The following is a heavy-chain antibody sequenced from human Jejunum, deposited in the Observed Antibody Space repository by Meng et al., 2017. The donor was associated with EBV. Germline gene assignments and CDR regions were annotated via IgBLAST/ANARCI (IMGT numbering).Heavy chain of an antibody. CDR2: INTNTGYP. V-gene: IGHV7-4-1*02. D-gene: IGHD2-8*02. Sequence: QVQLVTSGYELKKPGASVKVSCKASGYTFTSSGINWVRQAPGKGLEWMGWINTNTGYPTYAQDFTGRFVFSLDTSVSTAYLQINSLSTEDNAVYYCARVRPGGGWFDPWGQGTLVTVSS. J-gene: IGHJ5*02. CDR1: GYTFTSSG. CDR3: ARVRPGGGWFDP.